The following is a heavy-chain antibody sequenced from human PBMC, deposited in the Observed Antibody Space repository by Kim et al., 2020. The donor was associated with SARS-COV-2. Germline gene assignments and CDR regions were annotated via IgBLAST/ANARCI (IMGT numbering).Heavy chain of an antibody. V-gene: IGHV4-34*01. J-gene: IGHJ3*02. CDR3: ARLPGHIVVVTTPFDAFDI. D-gene: IGHD2-21*02. CDR1: GGSFSGYY. CDR2: INHSGST. Sequence: SETLSLTCAVYGGSFSGYYWSWIRQPPGKGLEWIGEINHSGSTNYNPFLKSRVTISVDTSKNQFSLKLSSVTAADTAVYYCARLPGHIVVVTTPFDAFDIWGQGTMVTVSS.